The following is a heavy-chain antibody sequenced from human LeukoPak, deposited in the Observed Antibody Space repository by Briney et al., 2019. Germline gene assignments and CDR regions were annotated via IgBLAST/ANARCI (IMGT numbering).Heavy chain of an antibody. V-gene: IGHV1-69*05. CDR3: ARDCSGGSCYFSLDY. J-gene: IGHJ4*02. Sequence: AASVKVSCKASGGTFSSYAISWVRQAPGQGLEWMGRIIPIFGTANYAQKSQGRVTITTDESTSTAYMELSSLRSEDTAVYYCARDCSGGSCYFSLDYWGQGTLVTVSS. D-gene: IGHD2-15*01. CDR1: GGTFSSYA. CDR2: IIPIFGTA.